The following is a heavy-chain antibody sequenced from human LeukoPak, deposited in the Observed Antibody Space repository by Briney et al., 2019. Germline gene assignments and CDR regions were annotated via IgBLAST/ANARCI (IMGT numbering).Heavy chain of an antibody. CDR1: GFTFSSYA. Sequence: PGGSLRLSCAASGFTFSSYAMSWVRQAPGKGLEWVSAISGSGGSTYYEDSVKGRFTISRDNSKNTLYLQMNSLRAEDTAVYYCAKDLFMGAALNLFDYWGQGTLVTVSS. J-gene: IGHJ4*02. V-gene: IGHV3-23*01. CDR2: ISGSGGST. CDR3: AKDLFMGAALNLFDY. D-gene: IGHD6-6*01.